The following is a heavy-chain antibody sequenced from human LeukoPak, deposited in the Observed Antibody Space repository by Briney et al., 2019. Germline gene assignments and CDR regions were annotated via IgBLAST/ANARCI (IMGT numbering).Heavy chain of an antibody. Sequence: GGSLRLSCAASGFNFGNYGMSWVRQAPGKGLEWVSAISGSGGSTYYADSVKGRFTISRDNSKNTLYLQMNSLRAEDTAVYYCAKRKGYCSGGSCYDSGANYYYYYMDVWGKGTTVTVSS. CDR2: ISGSGGST. J-gene: IGHJ6*03. CDR1: GFNFGNYG. CDR3: AKRKGYCSGGSCYDSGANYYYYYMDV. D-gene: IGHD2-15*01. V-gene: IGHV3-23*01.